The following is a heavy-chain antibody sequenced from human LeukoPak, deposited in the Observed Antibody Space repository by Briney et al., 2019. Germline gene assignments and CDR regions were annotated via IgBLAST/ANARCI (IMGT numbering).Heavy chain of an antibody. CDR3: ARGLFIADDY. Sequence: KPSETLSLTCAVYGGSFSGYYWSWIRQPPGKGLEWIGEINHSGSTNYNPSLKSRVTISVDTSKNQFSLKLSSVTAADTAVYYCARGLFIADDYWGQGTLVTVSS. V-gene: IGHV4-34*01. CDR1: GGSFSGYY. CDR2: INHSGST. J-gene: IGHJ4*02. D-gene: IGHD6-13*01.